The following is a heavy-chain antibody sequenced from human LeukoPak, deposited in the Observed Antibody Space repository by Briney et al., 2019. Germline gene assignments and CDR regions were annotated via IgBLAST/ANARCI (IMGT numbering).Heavy chain of an antibody. CDR1: GFTFSSYA. V-gene: IGHV3-30-3*01. CDR2: ISYDGSNK. CDR3: ARSYGSGSYLYGMDV. J-gene: IGHJ6*02. Sequence: PGGSLRLSCAASGFTFSSYAMHWVRQAPGKGLEWVAVISYDGSNKYYADSVKGRFTISRDNSKNTLYLQMNSLRAEDTAVYYCARSYGSGSYLYGMDVWGQGTTVTVSS. D-gene: IGHD3-10*01.